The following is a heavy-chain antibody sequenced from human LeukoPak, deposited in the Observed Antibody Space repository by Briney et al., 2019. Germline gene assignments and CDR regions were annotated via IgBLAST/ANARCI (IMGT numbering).Heavy chain of an antibody. CDR2: IYYSGST. J-gene: IGHJ4*02. CDR1: GGSISSGDYY. Sequence: SETLSLTCTVSGGSISSGDYYWSWIRQPPGKGLEWIGYIYYSGSTNYNPSLKSRVTILIHRSKNQFSLKLSSVTAADTAVYYCARLGGAAHFDYWGQGILVTVSS. CDR3: ARLGGAAHFDY. V-gene: IGHV4-30-4*08. D-gene: IGHD2-15*01.